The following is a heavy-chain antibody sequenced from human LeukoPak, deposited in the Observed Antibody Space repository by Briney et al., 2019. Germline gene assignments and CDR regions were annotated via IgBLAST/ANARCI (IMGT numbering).Heavy chain of an antibody. J-gene: IGHJ4*02. CDR1: GFTFSSNA. Sequence: GGSLRLSCAASGFTFSSNAMTWVRQAPGKGLEWVSAISGSGGSTYYADSVKGRFTISRDNSKNTLYLQMNSLRAGDTAVYYCAKDRGSCPDYWGQGTLVTVSS. CDR3: AKDRGSCPDY. V-gene: IGHV3-23*01. D-gene: IGHD1-26*01. CDR2: ISGSGGST.